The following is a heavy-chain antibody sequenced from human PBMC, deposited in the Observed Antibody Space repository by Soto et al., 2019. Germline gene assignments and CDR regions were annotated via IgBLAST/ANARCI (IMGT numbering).Heavy chain of an antibody. J-gene: IGHJ3*02. CDR2: TSAYNGNT. CDR1: GYTFTSYG. D-gene: IGHD3-22*01. V-gene: IGHV1-18*01. Sequence: GASVKVSCKASGYTFTSYGISWVRQAPGQGLEWMGWTSAYNGNTNYAQKLQGRVTMTTDTSTSTAYMELRSLRSDDTAVYYCARASTRSYHSSGFDALDIWGQGTMATVSS. CDR3: ARASTRSYHSSGFDALDI.